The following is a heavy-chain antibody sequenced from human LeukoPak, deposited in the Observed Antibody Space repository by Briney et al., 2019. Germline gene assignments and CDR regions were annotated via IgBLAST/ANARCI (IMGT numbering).Heavy chain of an antibody. D-gene: IGHD6-19*01. CDR2: INPNSGGT. J-gene: IGHJ4*02. CDR1: GYTFTGYY. V-gene: IGHV1-2*06. Sequence: ASVKVSCKASGYTFTGYYMHWVRQAPGQGLEWMGRINPNSGGTNYAQKFQGRVTMTRDTSISTAYMELSRLRSDDTAVYYCARRYSSGWYMNWRQGTLVTVSS. CDR3: ARRYSSGWYMN.